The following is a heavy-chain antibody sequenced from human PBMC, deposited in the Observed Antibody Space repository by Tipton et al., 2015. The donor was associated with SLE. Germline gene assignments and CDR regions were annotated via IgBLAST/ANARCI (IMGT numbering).Heavy chain of an antibody. D-gene: IGHD1-1*01. J-gene: IGHJ6*03. V-gene: IGHV4-39*07. CDR1: GLSIHNFSSY. CDR3: ARGREWNWSPYYMDV. CDR2: IFYDGST. Sequence: TLSLTCTVSGLSIHNFSSYWGWIRQPPGKGLEWIASIFYDGSTHYNPSLKSRLTMSVDTSRDQFSLTLNSVTAADTGIYYCARGREWNWSPYYMDVWGKGTMVTVSS.